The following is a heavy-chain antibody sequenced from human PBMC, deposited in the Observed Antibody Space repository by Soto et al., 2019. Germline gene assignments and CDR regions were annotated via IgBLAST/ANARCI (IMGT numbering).Heavy chain of an antibody. CDR3: ARQQWLVLNAFDI. Sequence: PSETLSLTCTVSGGSISSYYWSWIRQPPGKGLEWIGYIYYSGSTNYNPSLKSRVTISVDTSKNQFSLKLSSVTAADTAVYYCARQQWLVLNAFDIWVQGTMVTVSS. D-gene: IGHD6-19*01. CDR2: IYYSGST. J-gene: IGHJ3*02. CDR1: GGSISSYY. V-gene: IGHV4-59*01.